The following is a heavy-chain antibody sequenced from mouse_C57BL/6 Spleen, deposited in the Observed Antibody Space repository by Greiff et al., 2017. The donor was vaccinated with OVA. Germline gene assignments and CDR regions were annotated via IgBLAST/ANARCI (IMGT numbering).Heavy chain of an antibody. CDR1: GYTFTSYW. CDR3: AKGSSGDGLYYYAMDY. D-gene: IGHD3-2*02. J-gene: IGHJ4*01. CDR2: IDPSDSYT. V-gene: IGHV1-69*01. Sequence: QVQLQQPGAELVMPGASVKLSCKASGYTFTSYWMHWVKQRPGQGLEWIGEIDPSDSYTNYNQQFKGKSTLTVDKSSSTAYMQLSSLTSEDSAVYYCAKGSSGDGLYYYAMDYWGQGTSVTVSS.